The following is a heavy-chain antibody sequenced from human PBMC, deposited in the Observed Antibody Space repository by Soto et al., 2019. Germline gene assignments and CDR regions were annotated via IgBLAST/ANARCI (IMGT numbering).Heavy chain of an antibody. Sequence: SETLSLTCKVSGGSIIISSSFWGWIRQPPGKGLEWIGSIHHLETTYYNPSLRSRVSISVDTPNNQFALKLSSVTAADTSVYYCVRPSNHGFDIWGQGTMVTVSS. V-gene: IGHV4-39*01. CDR1: GGSIIISSSF. CDR2: IHHLETT. CDR3: VRPSNHGFDI. D-gene: IGHD4-4*01. J-gene: IGHJ3*02.